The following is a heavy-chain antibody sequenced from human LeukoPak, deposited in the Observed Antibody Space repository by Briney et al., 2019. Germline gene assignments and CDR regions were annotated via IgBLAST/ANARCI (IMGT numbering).Heavy chain of an antibody. V-gene: IGHV4-30-2*01. Sequence: SQPLSLTCAVSGGSISSGGYSWSWIRQPPGKGLEWIGEINHSGSTNYNPSLKSRVTISVDTSKNQFSLKLSSVTAADTAVYYCARGREQLAYDYWGQGTLVTVSS. CDR3: ARGREQLAYDY. J-gene: IGHJ4*02. CDR1: GGSISSGGYS. D-gene: IGHD6-6*01. CDR2: INHSGST.